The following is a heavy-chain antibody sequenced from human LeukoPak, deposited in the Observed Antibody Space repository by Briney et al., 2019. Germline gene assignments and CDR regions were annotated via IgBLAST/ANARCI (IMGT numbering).Heavy chain of an antibody. J-gene: IGHJ4*02. CDR1: GYTFTSYA. Sequence: GASVKVSCKASGYTFTSYAISWVRQAPGQGLEWMGWISTYNGHTNCAQKLQGRVTMTTDTSTSTAYMELRSLRSDDTAVYYCAREDNLMDFWSGYSGYWGQGTLVTVSS. CDR3: AREDNLMDFWSGYSGY. D-gene: IGHD3-3*01. V-gene: IGHV1-18*01. CDR2: ISTYNGHT.